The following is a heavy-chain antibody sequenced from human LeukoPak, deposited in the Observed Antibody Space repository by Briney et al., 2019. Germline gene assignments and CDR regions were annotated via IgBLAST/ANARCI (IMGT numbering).Heavy chain of an antibody. CDR3: AKDRVSPSGYFDY. D-gene: IGHD3-10*01. V-gene: IGHV3-23*01. CDR1: GFTFSSYA. Sequence: QSGGSLRLSCAASGFTFSSYAMSWVRQAPGKGLEWVSAISGSGGSTYYADSVKGRFTISRDNSKNTLYLQMNSLRAEDTAVYYCAKDRVSPSGYFDYWGQGTLVTVSS. CDR2: ISGSGGST. J-gene: IGHJ4*02.